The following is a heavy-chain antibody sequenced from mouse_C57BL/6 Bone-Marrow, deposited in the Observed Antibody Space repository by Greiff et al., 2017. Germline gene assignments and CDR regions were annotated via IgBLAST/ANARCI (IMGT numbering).Heavy chain of an antibody. J-gene: IGHJ3*01. CDR3: ARAGAY. CDR2: INPSSGYT. CDR1: CHTFSSHW. V-gene: IGHV1-7*01. Sequence: ESWAELAKPGASVKLSFKASCHTFSSHWMHRVKQRPGQGLEWIGYINPSSGYTKYNQKFKDKATLTADKSSSTAYMQLSSLTYEDSAVYYCARAGAYWGQGTLVTVSA.